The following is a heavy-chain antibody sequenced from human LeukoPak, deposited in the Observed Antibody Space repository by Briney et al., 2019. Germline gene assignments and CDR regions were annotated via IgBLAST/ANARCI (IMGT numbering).Heavy chain of an antibody. J-gene: IGHJ4*02. CDR3: AKSGSLRYFDWLLSNNDFFDY. CDR2: ISGSGGST. D-gene: IGHD3-9*01. V-gene: IGHV3-23*01. CDR1: GFTFSSYA. Sequence: AGGSLRLSCAASGFTFSSYAMSWVRQAPGKGLEWVSAISGSGGSTYYADSVKGRFTISRDNSKNTLYLQMNSLRAEDTAVYYCAKSGSLRYFDWLLSNNDFFDYWGQRTPVTVSS.